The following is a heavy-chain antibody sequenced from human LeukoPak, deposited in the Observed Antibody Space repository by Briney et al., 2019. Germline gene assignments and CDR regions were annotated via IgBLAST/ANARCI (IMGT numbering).Heavy chain of an antibody. J-gene: IGHJ4*02. Sequence: SETLSLTCTVSGGSISSYYWSWIRQPPGKGLEWIGYIYYSGSTNYNLSLKSRVTISVDTSKNQFSLKLSSVTAADTAVYYCARGQRYYYDSSGPYYFDYWGQGTLVTVSS. D-gene: IGHD3-22*01. CDR2: IYYSGST. CDR1: GGSISSYY. CDR3: ARGQRYYYDSSGPYYFDY. V-gene: IGHV4-59*01.